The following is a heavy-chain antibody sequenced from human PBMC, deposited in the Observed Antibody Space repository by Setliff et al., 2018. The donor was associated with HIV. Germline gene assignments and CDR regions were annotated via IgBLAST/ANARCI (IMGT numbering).Heavy chain of an antibody. Sequence: LSLTCSVSGVSITSTHNYWGWIRQPPGKGLEWIGSMYYSGSAYYNPSLKSRVTISIDTSKNQFSLKLSSVTAADTAVYYCARHDGTYCGGDCYLLGYFDLWGRGTLVTVSS. V-gene: IGHV4-39*01. CDR3: ARHDGTYCGGDCYLLGYFDL. CDR2: MYYSGSA. J-gene: IGHJ2*01. CDR1: GVSITSTHNY. D-gene: IGHD2-21*02.